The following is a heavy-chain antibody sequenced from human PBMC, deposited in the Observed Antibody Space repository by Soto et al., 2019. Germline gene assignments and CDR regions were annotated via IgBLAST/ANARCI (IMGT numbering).Heavy chain of an antibody. CDR1: GVSISNGNYY. Sequence: TLSPTGPVSGVSISNGNYYWSWIRQLPGKGLEWIGNIYYIGTTSYNPSLKSRVTMSIDTSKNQLSLTLRSVVAADTAMYYCAKNETTRPWFAPWGQGTLVTVYS. V-gene: IGHV4-31*03. D-gene: IGHD1-1*01. CDR2: IYYIGTT. CDR3: AKNETTRPWFAP. J-gene: IGHJ5*02.